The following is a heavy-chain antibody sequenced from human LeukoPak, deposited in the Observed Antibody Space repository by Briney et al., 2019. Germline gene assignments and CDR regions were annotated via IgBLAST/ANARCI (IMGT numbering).Heavy chain of an antibody. D-gene: IGHD3-3*01. CDR3: ARGGTIFGVVIMVYYYGMDV. J-gene: IGHJ6*02. CDR2: ISSSSSTI. CDR1: GFTFSSYS. V-gene: IGHV3-48*02. Sequence: GGSLRLSCAASGFTFSSYSMNWVRQAPGKGLEWVSYISSSSSTIYYADSVKGRFTISRDNAKNSLYLQMNSLRDEDTAVYYCARGGTIFGVVIMVYYYGMDVWGQGTTVTVSS.